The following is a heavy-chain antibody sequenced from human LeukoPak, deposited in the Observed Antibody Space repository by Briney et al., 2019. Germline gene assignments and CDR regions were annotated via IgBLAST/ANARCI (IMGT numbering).Heavy chain of an antibody. D-gene: IGHD4-17*01. CDR3: ARASLNYGDYGY. V-gene: IGHV3-21*01. J-gene: IGHJ4*02. CDR2: ISSSSSYI. CDR1: GFTFSSYS. Sequence: PGGSLRLSCAASGFTFSSYSMNWDRQAPGKGLEWVSSISSSSSYIYYADSVKGRFTISRDNAKNSLYLQMNSLRAEDTAVYYCARASLNYGDYGYWGQGTLVTVSS.